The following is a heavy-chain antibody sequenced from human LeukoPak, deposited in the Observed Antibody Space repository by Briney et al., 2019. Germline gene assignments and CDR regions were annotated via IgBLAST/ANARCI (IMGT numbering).Heavy chain of an antibody. D-gene: IGHD3-22*01. CDR3: ASQWYYYDSSGLDAFDI. Sequence: SETLSLTCTVSGGSISKSSYYWGWIRQPPGKGLEWIGSIYYSGSAYYNPSLKSRVTISVDTSKSQFSLKLSSVTAADTAMYYCASQWYYYDSSGLDAFDIWGQGTMVTVSS. CDR1: GGSISKSSYY. V-gene: IGHV4-39*01. CDR2: IYYSGSA. J-gene: IGHJ3*02.